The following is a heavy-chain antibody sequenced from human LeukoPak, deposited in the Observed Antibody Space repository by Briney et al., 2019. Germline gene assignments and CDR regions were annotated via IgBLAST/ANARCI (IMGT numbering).Heavy chain of an antibody. V-gene: IGHV4-38-2*02. CDR1: RYSITSGYY. CDR3: ARGHSSQYYGMDV. Sequence: PSETLSLTCTVSRYSITSGYYWGWIRQPPGKGLQWIGSIFHSGSTYYNPSLKSRVTISVDTSKKQFSLKVSSVTAADTAVYYCARGHSSQYYGMDVWGQGTTVTVSS. D-gene: IGHD4-11*01. CDR2: IFHSGST. J-gene: IGHJ6*02.